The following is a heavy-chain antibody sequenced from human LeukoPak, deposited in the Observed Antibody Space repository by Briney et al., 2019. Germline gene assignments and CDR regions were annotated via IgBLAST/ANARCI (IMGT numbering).Heavy chain of an antibody. D-gene: IGHD4-17*01. CDR3: ARDGVGGVYGDYGYLDL. J-gene: IGHJ2*01. CDR2: INPNSGGT. V-gene: IGHV1-2*02. CDR1: GYTFTGYY. Sequence: GASVKVSCKASGYTFTGYYMHWVRQAPGQGLEWMGWINPNSGGTNYAQKFQGRVTMTRDTSISTAYMELSRLRSDDTAVYYCARDGVGGVYGDYGYLDLWGRGTLVTVSS.